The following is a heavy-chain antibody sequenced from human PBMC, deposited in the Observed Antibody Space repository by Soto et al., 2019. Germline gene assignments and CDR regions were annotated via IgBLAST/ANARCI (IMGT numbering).Heavy chain of an antibody. CDR3: ARVGYCSSTSCPGPYYYGMDV. Sequence: ASVKVSCKASGYTFTSYGISWVRQAPGQGLEWMGWISAYNGNTNYAQKLQGRVTMTTDTSTRTAYMELRSLRSDDTAVYYCARVGYCSSTSCPGPYYYGMDVWGQGTTVTVSS. J-gene: IGHJ6*02. CDR2: ISAYNGNT. V-gene: IGHV1-18*01. D-gene: IGHD2-2*01. CDR1: GYTFTSYG.